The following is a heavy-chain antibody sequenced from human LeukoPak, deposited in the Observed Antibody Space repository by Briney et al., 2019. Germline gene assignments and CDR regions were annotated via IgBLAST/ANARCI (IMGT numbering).Heavy chain of an antibody. CDR1: GFTFSSYG. V-gene: IGHV3-33*06. J-gene: IGHJ6*03. CDR2: IWYDGSNK. CDR3: AKDGSSWYYYYYYYMDV. D-gene: IGHD6-13*01. Sequence: PGRSLRLSCPASGFTFSSYGMHWVRQAPGKGLEWVAVIWYDGSNKYYADSVKGRFTISRDNSKNTLYLQMNSLRAEDTAVYYCAKDGSSWYYYYYYYMDVWGKGTTVTVSS.